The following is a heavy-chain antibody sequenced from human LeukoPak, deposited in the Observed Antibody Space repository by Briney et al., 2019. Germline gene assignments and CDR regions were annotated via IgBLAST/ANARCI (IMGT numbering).Heavy chain of an antibody. J-gene: IGHJ4*02. V-gene: IGHV3-23*01. CDR1: GFTFSSYA. CDR3: AKDLGSKYYFDY. Sequence: HPGGSLRLSCAASGFTFSSYAMSWVRQAPGKGLEWVSAISGSGGSTYYADSVKGRFTISRDNSKNTLYLQMNSLRAEDTTVYYCAKDLGSKYYFDYWGQGTLVTVSS. CDR2: ISGSGGST. D-gene: IGHD2-15*01.